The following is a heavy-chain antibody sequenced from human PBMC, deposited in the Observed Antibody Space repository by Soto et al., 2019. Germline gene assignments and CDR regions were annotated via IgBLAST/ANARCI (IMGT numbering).Heavy chain of an antibody. CDR2: IIPIFGTA. Sequence: SVKVSCKASGGTFSSYAISWVRQAPGQGLEWMGGIIPIFGTANYAQKFQGRVTITADESTSTAYMELSSLRSEDTAVYYCAAEEINYDILTPNAFDIWGQGTMVTVSS. V-gene: IGHV1-69*13. CDR1: GGTFSSYA. CDR3: AAEEINYDILTPNAFDI. J-gene: IGHJ3*02. D-gene: IGHD3-9*01.